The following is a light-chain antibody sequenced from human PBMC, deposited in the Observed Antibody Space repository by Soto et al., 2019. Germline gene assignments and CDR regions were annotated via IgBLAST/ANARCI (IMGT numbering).Light chain of an antibody. J-gene: IGKJ3*01. CDR1: ESISNN. CDR3: HQSYRSLGFT. CDR2: AAS. Sequence: DIRMTQSPSSLSASVGDRVTITCRASESISNNLNWYQHKPGKAPKVLIYAASSLQSGVPSRFSGSGSRKEFILTITSLQAEDFATYYCHQSYRSLGFTFRPGTKVDL. V-gene: IGKV1-39*01.